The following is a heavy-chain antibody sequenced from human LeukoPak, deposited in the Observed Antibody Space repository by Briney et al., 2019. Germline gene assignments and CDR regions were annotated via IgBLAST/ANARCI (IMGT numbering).Heavy chain of an antibody. Sequence: GGTLRLSCAASGFTFSSYGMSWVRQAPGKGLEWVSRINSDGINTSYADSVKGRFTISRDNAKNTLNLQMNSLRAEDTAVYYCARDLGQYYDTSDNWFDPWGQGTLVTVSS. V-gene: IGHV3-74*01. CDR3: ARDLGQYYDTSDNWFDP. J-gene: IGHJ5*02. CDR1: GFTFSSYG. D-gene: IGHD3-22*01. CDR2: INSDGINT.